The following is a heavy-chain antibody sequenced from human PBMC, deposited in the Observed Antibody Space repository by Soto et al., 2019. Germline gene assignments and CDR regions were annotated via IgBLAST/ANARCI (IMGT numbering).Heavy chain of an antibody. CDR1: GFTFSSYG. CDR2: ISFVGSNI. V-gene: IGHV3-30*18. Sequence: GGSLRLSCAASGFTFSSYGMHWVRQAPGKGLEWVVVISFVGSNIYYADSVKGRFTISSDNSMYTLYLQMNSLRAEDTVVYYCAKDRREGGYSYGPYDYWGQGTLVTVSS. CDR3: AKDRREGGYSYGPYDY. J-gene: IGHJ4*02. D-gene: IGHD5-18*01.